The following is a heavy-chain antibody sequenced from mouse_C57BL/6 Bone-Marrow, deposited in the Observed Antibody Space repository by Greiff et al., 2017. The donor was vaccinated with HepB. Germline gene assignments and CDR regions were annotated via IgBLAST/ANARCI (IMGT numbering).Heavy chain of an antibody. CDR3: ARWGVRRDYYAMDD. Sequence: DVKLQESGAELVKPGASVKLSCTASGFNIKDYYMHWVKQRTEQGLEWIGRIDPDDGETKYDPKFQGKATITADTSSNTAYLQLSSLTSEDTAVYYCARWGVRRDYYAMDDWGQGTSVTVTA. J-gene: IGHJ4*01. D-gene: IGHD2-14*01. CDR2: IDPDDGET. CDR1: GFNIKDYY. V-gene: IGHV14-2*01.